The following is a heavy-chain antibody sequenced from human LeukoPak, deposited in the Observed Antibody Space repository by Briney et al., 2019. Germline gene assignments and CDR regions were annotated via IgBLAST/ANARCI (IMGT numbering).Heavy chain of an antibody. V-gene: IGHV3-23*01. Sequence: GGSLRLSCEASGFTFSSSAMSWVRQAPGKGLQWVSAISGSGDNTYYADSVKGRFTISRDNSRNTLYLQMNSLTAEDTAVYYCAKDPRTGNWGSGWSDAFDIWGQGTMVTVSS. J-gene: IGHJ3*02. CDR1: GFTFSSSA. CDR3: AKDPRTGNWGSGWSDAFDI. D-gene: IGHD6-19*01. CDR2: ISGSGDNT.